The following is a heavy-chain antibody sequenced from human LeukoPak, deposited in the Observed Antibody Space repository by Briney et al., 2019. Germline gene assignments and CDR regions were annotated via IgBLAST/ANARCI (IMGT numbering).Heavy chain of an antibody. CDR1: GYTFTGYY. CDR3: AKLENSGSPPGFDY. J-gene: IGHJ4*02. V-gene: IGHV1-2*02. CDR2: INPNSGGT. D-gene: IGHD1-26*01. Sequence: ASVKVSCKASGYTFTGYYMHWVRQAPGQGLEWMGWINPNSGGTNYAQKFQGRVTMTRDTSISTAYMELSSLRAEDTAVYYCAKLENSGSPPGFDYWGQGTLVTVSS.